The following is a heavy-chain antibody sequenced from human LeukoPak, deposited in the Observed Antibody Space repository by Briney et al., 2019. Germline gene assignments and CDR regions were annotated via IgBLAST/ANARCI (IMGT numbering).Heavy chain of an antibody. CDR2: INPNSGGT. V-gene: IGHV1-2*02. CDR1: EYTFTGYY. D-gene: IGHD3-10*01. Sequence: GASVKVSCKASEYTFTGYYMHWVRQAPGQGLEWMEWINPNSGGTNYAQKFQGRVTMTRDMSTSTVYMELSSLRSEDTAVYYCARDGPDYYGSGTSTGPYMGVWGKGTTVTVSS. CDR3: ARDGPDYYGSGTSTGPYMGV. J-gene: IGHJ6*03.